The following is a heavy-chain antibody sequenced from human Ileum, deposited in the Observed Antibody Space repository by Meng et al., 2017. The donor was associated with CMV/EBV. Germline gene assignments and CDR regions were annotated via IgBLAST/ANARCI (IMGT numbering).Heavy chain of an antibody. CDR2: ISGGSDSF. CDR3: VRLRPISQEEGQVFDS. CDR1: GFTFSRYE. J-gene: IGHJ4*02. Sequence: GGSLRLSCAASGFTFSRYEMNWVRQAPGKGLEWVSYISGGSDSFYYADSVKGRFSISRDNAKNSLYLQMNSLRGEDTAVYYCVRLRPISQEEGQVFDSWGQGTLVTVSS. V-gene: IGHV3-48*03.